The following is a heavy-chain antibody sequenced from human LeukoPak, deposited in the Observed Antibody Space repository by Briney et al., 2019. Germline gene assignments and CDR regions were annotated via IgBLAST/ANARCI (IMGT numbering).Heavy chain of an antibody. Sequence: PGGSLRLSCAASVFTFSTYNMNWVRQAPGKGLEWVSSITSSSRYTFYADSVKGRFTISRDNAKNSLYLQMNSLRAEDTAVYYCAKVGGDIVVVVAAGFDSWGQGTLVTVSS. CDR2: ITSSSRYT. J-gene: IGHJ4*02. CDR3: AKVGGDIVVVVAAGFDS. CDR1: VFTFSTYN. V-gene: IGHV3-21*04. D-gene: IGHD2-15*01.